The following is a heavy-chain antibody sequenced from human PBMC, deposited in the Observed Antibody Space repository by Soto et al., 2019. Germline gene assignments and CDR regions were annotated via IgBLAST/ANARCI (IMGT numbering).Heavy chain of an antibody. Sequence: GASVEVSCKASGYTFTSYAMHWVRQAPGQRLEWMGWINAGNGNTKYSQKFQGRVTITRDTSASTAYMELSSLRSEDTAVYYCAIKGVPGRYYGSGSYYKGNWFDPWGQGTLVTVSS. CDR2: INAGNGNT. D-gene: IGHD3-10*01. V-gene: IGHV1-3*01. CDR3: AIKGVPGRYYGSGSYYKGNWFDP. J-gene: IGHJ5*02. CDR1: GYTFTSYA.